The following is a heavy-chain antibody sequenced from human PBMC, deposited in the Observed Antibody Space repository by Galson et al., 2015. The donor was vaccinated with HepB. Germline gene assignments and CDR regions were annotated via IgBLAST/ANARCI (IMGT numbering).Heavy chain of an antibody. V-gene: IGHV7-4-1*02. CDR2: MNTNTGKP. J-gene: IGHJ6*03. CDR1: GYTFTDYV. D-gene: IGHD3/OR15-3a*01. CDR3: ARSPFRFLDWLQYYDYYYMDV. Sequence: SVKVSCKASGYTFTDYVVHWVRQAPGQGLEWMGWMNTNTGKPTYAPGFAGRFVFSLDTSVTTAYLQISSLETDDTAVYYCARSPFRFLDWLQYYDYYYMDVWGEGTTVTVSS.